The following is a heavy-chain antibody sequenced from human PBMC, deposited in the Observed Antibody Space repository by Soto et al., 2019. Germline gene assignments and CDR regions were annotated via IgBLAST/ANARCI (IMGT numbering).Heavy chain of an antibody. CDR2: ISWNSGSI. V-gene: IGHV3-9*01. J-gene: IGHJ3*02. D-gene: IGHD7-27*01. CDR3: AKDQTGDVGAFDI. CDR1: GFTFDDYA. Sequence: EVQLVESGGGLVQPGRSLRLSCAASGFTFDDYAMHWVRQAPGKGLEWVSGISWNSGSIGYADSVKGRFTISRDNAKNSLYLQMNSLRAEDTALYYCAKDQTGDVGAFDIWGQGTMVTVSS.